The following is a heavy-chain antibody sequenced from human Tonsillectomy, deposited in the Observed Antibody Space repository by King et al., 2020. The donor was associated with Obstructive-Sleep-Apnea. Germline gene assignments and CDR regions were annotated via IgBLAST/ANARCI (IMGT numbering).Heavy chain of an antibody. J-gene: IGHJ3*02. CDR2: INSDGSST. D-gene: IGHD2-2*01. CDR1: RFTFSNYW. V-gene: IGHV3-74*01. CDR3: ARESYCSSTTCYASLAFDI. Sequence: VQLVEAGGGLVQPGGSLRLSCAASRFTFSNYWMHWVRQAPGKGLVWVSRINSDGSSTSYADSVKGRFTISRDNAKNTLDLQMNSLRAEDTAVCYCARESYCSSTTCYASLAFDIWGQGTMVTVSS.